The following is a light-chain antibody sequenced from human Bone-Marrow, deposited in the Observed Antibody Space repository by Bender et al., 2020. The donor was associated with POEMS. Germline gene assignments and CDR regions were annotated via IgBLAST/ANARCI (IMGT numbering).Light chain of an antibody. CDR3: ATWDDGLDTYV. J-gene: IGLJ1*01. CDR1: SANIQRNT. Sequence: QSVLTQPPSASGTPGQRVIISCSGSSANIQRNTLNWFLQVPGMAPKLLIFAINQRPSGVPDRFSGSVSGTSGSLTITGLQSEDEGDYYCATWDDGLDTYVFGTGTKVTVL. V-gene: IGLV1-44*01. CDR2: AIN.